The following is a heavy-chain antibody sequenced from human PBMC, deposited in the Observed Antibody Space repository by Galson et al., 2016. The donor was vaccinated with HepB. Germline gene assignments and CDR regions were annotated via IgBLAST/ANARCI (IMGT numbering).Heavy chain of an antibody. D-gene: IGHD4-11*01. CDR2: IVVGGGNP. J-gene: IGHJ3*02. CDR3: AASSPKVTKDAFDI. V-gene: IGHV1-58*01. Sequence: VRQGRGQRLEWIGWIVVGGGNPNYAQKFQERVTITRDMSTSTAYMEVSSLRSDDTAVYYCAASSPKVTKDAFDIWGQGTVVTVSS.